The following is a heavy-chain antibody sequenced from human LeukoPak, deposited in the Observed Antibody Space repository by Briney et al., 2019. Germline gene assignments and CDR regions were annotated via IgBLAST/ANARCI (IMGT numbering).Heavy chain of an antibody. J-gene: IGHJ6*02. CDR3: ARVRFSCSGGSCYHYYYGMDV. V-gene: IGHV4-61*02. CDR2: IYTSGST. Sequence: SETPSLTCTVSGGSISSGSYYWSWIRQPAGKGLEWIGRIYTSGSTNYNPSLKSRVTISVDTSKNQFSLKLSSVTAADTAVYYCARVRFSCSGGSCYHYYYGMDVWGQGTTVTVSS. CDR1: GGSISSGSYY. D-gene: IGHD2-15*01.